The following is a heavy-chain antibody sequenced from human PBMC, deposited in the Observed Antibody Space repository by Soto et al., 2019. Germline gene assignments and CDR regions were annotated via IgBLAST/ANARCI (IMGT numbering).Heavy chain of an antibody. D-gene: IGHD5-12*01. CDR1: GGSFSGYY. Sequence: SETLSLTCAVYGGSFSGYYWSWIRQPPGKGLEWIGEINHSGSTNYNPSLKSRVTISVDTSKNQFSLKLSSVTAADTAVYYCARVRRDGYKRPRYYYGMDVWGQGTTVTVSS. CDR3: ARVRRDGYKRPRYYYGMDV. CDR2: INHSGST. V-gene: IGHV4-34*01. J-gene: IGHJ6*02.